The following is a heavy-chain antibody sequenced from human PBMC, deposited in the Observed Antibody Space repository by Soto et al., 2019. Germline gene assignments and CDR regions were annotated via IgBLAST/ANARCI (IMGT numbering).Heavy chain of an antibody. D-gene: IGHD3-16*01. CDR1: GFKFSNYA. CDR3: AKDRRAGGNSAFYFDF. Sequence: LRLSCAAAGFKFSNYAMSWVRQAPGKGLEWVSLISATGGGTYYADSVKGRFTISRDNSHNTLYLQVHSLTAEDTAVYYCAKDRRAGGNSAFYFDFWGQGAQVTVSS. CDR2: ISATGGGT. J-gene: IGHJ4*02. V-gene: IGHV3-23*01.